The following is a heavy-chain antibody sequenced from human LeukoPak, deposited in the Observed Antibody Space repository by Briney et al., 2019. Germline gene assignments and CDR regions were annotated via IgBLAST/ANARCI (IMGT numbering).Heavy chain of an antibody. Sequence: SETLSLTCAVYGGSFSGYYWSWIRQPPGKGLEWIGEINPSGSTNYNPSLKSRVTISVDTSKNQFSLKLSSVTAADTAVYYCAREGGITMVRGVLLSGNYMDVWGKGTTVTISS. D-gene: IGHD3-10*01. CDR3: AREGGITMVRGVLLSGNYMDV. J-gene: IGHJ6*03. CDR2: INPSGST. CDR1: GGSFSGYY. V-gene: IGHV4-34*01.